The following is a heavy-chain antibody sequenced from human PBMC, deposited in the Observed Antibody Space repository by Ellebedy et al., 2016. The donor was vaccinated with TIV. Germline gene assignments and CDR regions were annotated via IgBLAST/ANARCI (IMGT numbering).Heavy chain of an antibody. D-gene: IGHD1/OR15-1a*01. V-gene: IGHV4-4*02. J-gene: IGHJ3*01. CDR3: ARKRNLNNYLDN. CDR2: MFYSGST. CDR1: GGSISSSNW. Sequence: MPSETLSLTCGVSGGSISSSNWWSWVRQSPGKGLEWIGDMFYSGSTNYNSSLRTRVTISIDKSNNQFSLTLTSVTAADTAVYYCARKRNLNNYLDNWGRGKMVTVSS.